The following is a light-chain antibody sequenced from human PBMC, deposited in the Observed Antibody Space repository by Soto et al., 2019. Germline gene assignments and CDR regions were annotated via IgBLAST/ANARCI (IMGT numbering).Light chain of an antibody. CDR1: SSDVGSYDL. Sequence: QYALTQPASVSGSPGQSITISCTGTSSDVGSYDLVSWYQHHSGKAPKIIIYEVNKRPSGISDRFSGSKSGNTASLTISGLQAEDDADYFCCSFVRTNGLLFGGGTKLTVL. CDR2: EVN. J-gene: IGLJ2*01. V-gene: IGLV2-23*02. CDR3: CSFVRTNGLL.